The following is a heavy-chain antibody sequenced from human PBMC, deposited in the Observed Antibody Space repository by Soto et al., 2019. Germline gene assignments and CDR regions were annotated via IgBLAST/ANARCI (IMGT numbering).Heavy chain of an antibody. V-gene: IGHV4-59*01. Sequence: SETLSLTCTVSGGSISSYYLSWIRQPPGKGLEWIGYIYYSGSTNYNPSLKSRVTISVDTSKNQFSLKLSSVTAADTAVYYCARDRSGYDYRDYYYGMDVWGQGTTVTVYS. J-gene: IGHJ6*02. CDR1: GGSISSYY. CDR3: ARDRSGYDYRDYYYGMDV. D-gene: IGHD5-12*01. CDR2: IYYSGST.